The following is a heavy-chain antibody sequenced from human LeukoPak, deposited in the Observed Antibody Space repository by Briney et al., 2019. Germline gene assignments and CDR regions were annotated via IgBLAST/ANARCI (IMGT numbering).Heavy chain of an antibody. J-gene: IGHJ4*02. CDR3: VRGYSYGFYFDY. CDR1: GYSFTGYY. Sequence: GASVKVSCKTSGYSFTGYYIHWVRQAPGQGLEWMGRINPNSGGPNYGQKSQGTVTMTRDTSISTAYLELSNLRSDDTAACYCVRGYSYGFYFDYWGQGSLVTVSS. CDR2: INPNSGGP. D-gene: IGHD5-18*01. V-gene: IGHV1-2*06.